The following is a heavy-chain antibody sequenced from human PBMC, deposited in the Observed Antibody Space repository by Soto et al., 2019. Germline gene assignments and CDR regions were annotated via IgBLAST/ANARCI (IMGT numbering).Heavy chain of an antibody. Sequence: QVQLVESGGGVVQPGRSLRLSCAASGFTFSSYAMHWVRQAPGKGLEWVAVISYDGSNKYYADSVKGRFTISRDNSKNTLYLQMNSLRAEDTAVYYCARDTDRCGGGSCYFYYYGMDVWGQGTTVTVSS. CDR2: ISYDGSNK. CDR1: GFTFSSYA. J-gene: IGHJ6*02. V-gene: IGHV3-30-3*01. CDR3: ARDTDRCGGGSCYFYYYGMDV. D-gene: IGHD2-15*01.